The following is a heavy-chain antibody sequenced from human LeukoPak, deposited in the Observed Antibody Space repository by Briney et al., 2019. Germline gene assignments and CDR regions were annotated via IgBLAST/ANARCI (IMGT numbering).Heavy chain of an antibody. CDR3: ARAGGSTVSHSDY. V-gene: IGHV3-21*01. Sequence: GGSLRLSCAASGFTFSSYSMNWIRQAPGKGLEWVSSISSSTSYIYYADSVKGRFIISKDNAKNSLYLQMNSLRAEDTAVYYCARAGGSTVSHSDYWGQGTLVTVSS. CDR1: GFTFSSYS. D-gene: IGHD4-17*01. J-gene: IGHJ4*01. CDR2: ISSSTSYI.